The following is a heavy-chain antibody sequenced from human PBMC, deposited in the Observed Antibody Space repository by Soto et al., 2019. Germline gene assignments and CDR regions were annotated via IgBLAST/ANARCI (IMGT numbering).Heavy chain of an antibody. J-gene: IGHJ6*02. CDR1: GGSSSGGCCY. Sequence: TSETLSVSCCVAGGSSSGGCCYWSCIRQPPVKGLECIGNIYYSGNTYYNPSLNSRLIISIDTSKNESSLKVGSVTAAETAVYYCASSSLYGIDVRGHRTTV. CDR3: ASSSLYGIDV. CDR2: IYYSGNT. V-gene: IGHV4-30-4*02.